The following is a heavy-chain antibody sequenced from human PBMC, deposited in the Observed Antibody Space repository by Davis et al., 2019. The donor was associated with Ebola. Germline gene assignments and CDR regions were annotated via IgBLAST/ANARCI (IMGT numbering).Heavy chain of an antibody. J-gene: IGHJ5*02. CDR2: IYYSGTT. CDR1: GGPINTYY. D-gene: IGHD3-22*01. V-gene: IGHV4-59*12. CDR3: ARDSSGYRP. Sequence: MPSETLSLTCTASGGPINTYYWSWIRQPPGKGLECIGYIYYSGTTNYNPSLKSRVIISVDTSKNQFSLKLSSVTAADTAVYYCARDSSGYRPWGQGTLVTVSS.